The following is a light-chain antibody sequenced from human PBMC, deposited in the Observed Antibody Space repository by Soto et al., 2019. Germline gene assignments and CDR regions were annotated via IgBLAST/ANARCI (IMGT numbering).Light chain of an antibody. V-gene: IGLV1-40*01. J-gene: IGLJ2*01. CDR1: NSNIGAGYD. CDR2: GNS. CDR3: GGWDDSLSGPV. Sequence: QSVLTQPPSVSGAPGQGVTISWTGSNSNIGAGYDVHWYQQLPGAAPKLLIYGNSNRPSGVPDRFSGSKSGTSASLAITGLQAEDEADYYCGGWDDSLSGPVFGGGTKVTVL.